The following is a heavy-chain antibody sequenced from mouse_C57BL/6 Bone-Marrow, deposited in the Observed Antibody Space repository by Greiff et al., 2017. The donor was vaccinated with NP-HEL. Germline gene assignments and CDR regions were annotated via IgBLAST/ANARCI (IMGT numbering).Heavy chain of an antibody. Sequence: QVQLQQSGAELARPGASVKLSCKASGYTFTSYGISWVKQRTGQGLEWIGEIYPRSGNTYYNEKFKGKATLTADKSSSTAYMELRSLTSEDSAVYFCARKRGLPYYFDYWGQGTTLTVSS. V-gene: IGHV1-81*01. J-gene: IGHJ2*01. CDR1: GYTFTSYG. CDR2: IYPRSGNT. D-gene: IGHD3-1*01. CDR3: ARKRGLPYYFDY.